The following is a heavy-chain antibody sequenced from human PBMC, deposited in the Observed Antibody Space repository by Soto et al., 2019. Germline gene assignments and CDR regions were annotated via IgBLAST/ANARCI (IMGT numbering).Heavy chain of an antibody. J-gene: IGHJ4*02. CDR3: ARGSDSGYGRVFDY. CDR2: IKSKTDGGTT. CDR1: GXTFSNAW. D-gene: IGHD5-12*01. Sequence: GGSLRLSCAASGXTFSNAWMSWVRQAPGKGLEWVGRIKSKTDGGTTDYTGSVKGRFTVSRDNAKMYLQMNSLRAEDTAVYYCARGSDSGYGRVFDYWGQGILVTVSS. V-gene: IGHV3-15*01.